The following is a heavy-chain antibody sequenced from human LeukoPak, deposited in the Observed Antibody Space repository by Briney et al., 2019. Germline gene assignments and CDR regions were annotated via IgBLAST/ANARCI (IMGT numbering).Heavy chain of an antibody. D-gene: IGHD3-3*01. CDR3: AREGVYDSWDY. CDR2: ISYDGSNK. J-gene: IGHJ4*02. Sequence: GGSLRLSCAASGFTFSSYAMHWVRQAPGKGLEWVAVISYDGSNKYYADSVKGRFTISRDNSKNTLYLQMNSLGAEDTAVYYCAREGVYDSWDYWGQGTLVTVSS. CDR1: GFTFSSYA. V-gene: IGHV3-30-3*01.